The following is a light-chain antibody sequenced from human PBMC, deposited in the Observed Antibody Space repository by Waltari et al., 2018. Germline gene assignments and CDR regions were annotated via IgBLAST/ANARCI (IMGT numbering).Light chain of an antibody. J-gene: IGKJ2*01. CDR1: QSVSGNN. V-gene: IGKV3-20*01. CDR3: QQYGRSWNT. Sequence: EIVLTQSPGTLSLSPGQSATLSCRASQSVSGNNLAWYQQKPAQAPSLLNHGASNRATGIPDRFSGSGSGTDFTLTISRLEHEDFAVYYCQQYGRSWNTFGQGTKLEIK. CDR2: GAS.